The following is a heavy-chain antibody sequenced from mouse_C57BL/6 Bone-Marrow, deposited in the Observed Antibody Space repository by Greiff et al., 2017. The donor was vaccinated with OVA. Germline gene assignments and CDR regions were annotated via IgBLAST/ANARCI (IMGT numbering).Heavy chain of an antibody. CDR2: ISNLAYSI. J-gene: IGHJ1*03. CDR1: GFTFSDYG. V-gene: IGHV5-15*01. CDR3: ARHPTYYGSSYWYFDV. D-gene: IGHD1-1*01. Sequence: DVMLVESGGGLVQPGGSLKLSCAASGFTFSDYGMAWVRQAPRKGPEWVAFISNLAYSIYSADTVPGRFTISRENAKNTLYLEMSSLRSEDTAMYYCARHPTYYGSSYWYFDVWGTGTTVTVSS.